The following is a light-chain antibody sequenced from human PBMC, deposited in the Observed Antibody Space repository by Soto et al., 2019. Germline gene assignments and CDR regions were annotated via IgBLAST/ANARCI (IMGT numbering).Light chain of an antibody. CDR1: ENISGW. Sequence: DIQMTQSPSTLSASVGDRVTITCRASENISGWLAGFQQKPGRAPKLLIFAASALETGVPSRFSGGGSGTEFTLTITGLQPDDFATYYCQQYNSYSYTFGQGTKLEMK. CDR2: AAS. CDR3: QQYNSYSYT. V-gene: IGKV1-5*03. J-gene: IGKJ2*01.